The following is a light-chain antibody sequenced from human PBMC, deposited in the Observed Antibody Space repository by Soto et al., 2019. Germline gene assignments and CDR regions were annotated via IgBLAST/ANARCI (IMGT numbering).Light chain of an antibody. CDR2: STY. CDR3: QQSYITPYT. V-gene: IGKV1-39*01. Sequence: DIQMTQSPSALSASVGDRVTITCRASQSLSSHLHWYQEKPGKAPKLLIFSTYSLQSGVSSRFSGSGTGTDFTLTISNLQPEDSATYYCQQSYITPYTFGQGTNLEIK. CDR1: QSLSSH. J-gene: IGKJ2*01.